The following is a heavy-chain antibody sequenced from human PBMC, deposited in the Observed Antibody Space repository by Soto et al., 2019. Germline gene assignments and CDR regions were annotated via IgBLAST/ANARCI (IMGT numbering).Heavy chain of an antibody. J-gene: IGHJ4*02. Sequence: GESLKISCKGSGYSFTSYWISWVRQMPGKGLEWMGRIDPSDSYTNYSPSFQGHVTISADKSISTAYLQWSSLKASDTAMYYCATRGSGSYHTQLDPPFDYWGQGTLVTVSS. V-gene: IGHV5-10-1*01. CDR2: IDPSDSYT. CDR1: GYSFTSYW. CDR3: ATRGSGSYHTQLDPPFDY. D-gene: IGHD3-10*01.